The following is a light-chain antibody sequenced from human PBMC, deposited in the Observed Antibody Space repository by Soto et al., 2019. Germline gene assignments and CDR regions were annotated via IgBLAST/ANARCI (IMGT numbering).Light chain of an antibody. J-gene: IGKJ4*01. V-gene: IGKV2-28*01. Sequence: DIVMTQSPLSLPVTPGEPASISCKSSQSLLHSNGYNYLDWYLQKAGQSPQLLIYLGSYRASGVPDRFSGSGSGTDFTLKISRVEAEDVGVYYCMQAVQTPPTFGGGTKVEIK. CDR2: LGS. CDR3: MQAVQTPPT. CDR1: QSLLHSNGYNY.